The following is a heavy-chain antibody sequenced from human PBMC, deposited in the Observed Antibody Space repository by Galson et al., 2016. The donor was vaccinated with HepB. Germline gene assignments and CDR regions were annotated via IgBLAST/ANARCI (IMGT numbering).Heavy chain of an antibody. CDR1: GGFISDSSYY. V-gene: IGHV4-39*01. CDR3: ARLFLSHYSTLTANYKVGSSAWFGP. D-gene: IGHD2-21*02. Sequence: SETLSLTCNVSGGFISDSSYYWGWIRQPPGKGLEWIASIFYGGNSYYNPSFQSRVTISVDTSKNQFSLKMTSVTAADTAVYWCARLFLSHYSTLTANYKVGSSAWFGPWGHGSQVIVSS. J-gene: IGHJ5*02. CDR2: IFYGGNS.